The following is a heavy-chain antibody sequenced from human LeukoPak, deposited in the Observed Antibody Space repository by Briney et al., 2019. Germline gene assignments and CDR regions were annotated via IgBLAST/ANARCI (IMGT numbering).Heavy chain of an antibody. J-gene: IGHJ6*03. Sequence: PGGSLRLYCSGSGFIFSNYPMSWVRQAPGKGLEWVSVISGSGGHTYYADSVKGRFTISRDKSKNTVYLQMNSLRVEDTAVYYCAKDHGDYAHYYYYMDVWGKGTTVTVSS. CDR2: ISGSGGHT. V-gene: IGHV3-23*01. CDR1: GFIFSNYP. CDR3: AKDHGDYAHYYYYMDV. D-gene: IGHD4-17*01.